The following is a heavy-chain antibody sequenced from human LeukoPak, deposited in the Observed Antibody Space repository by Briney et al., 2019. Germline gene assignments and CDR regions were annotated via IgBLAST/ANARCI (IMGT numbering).Heavy chain of an antibody. Sequence: ASVKVSCKASGYTFTGYYMHWVRQAPGQGLEWMGWINPNSGGTNYAQKFQGRVTMTRDTSISTAYMELSRLRSDDTAVYYCAREWGYCSGGSCYRGRDFDYWGQGTLVTVSS. V-gene: IGHV1-2*02. CDR2: INPNSGGT. J-gene: IGHJ4*02. CDR1: GYTFTGYY. CDR3: AREWGYCSGGSCYRGRDFDY. D-gene: IGHD2-15*01.